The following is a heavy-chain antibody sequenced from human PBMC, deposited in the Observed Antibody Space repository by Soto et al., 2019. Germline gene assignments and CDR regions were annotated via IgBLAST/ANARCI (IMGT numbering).Heavy chain of an antibody. CDR3: VKETQANLGTGGFDS. V-gene: IGHV3-9*01. D-gene: IGHD7-27*01. Sequence: EVQVVESGGGLVQPGRSLRLSCVVSGVTFDDYAMHWVRQAPGKGLEWVSGISWDSGTLAYADSVKGRFTIARDNAKNSLYLQLNSLRPEDTALYYCVKETQANLGTGGFDSWGRGTLVTVSS. J-gene: IGHJ4*02. CDR1: GVTFDDYA. CDR2: ISWDSGTL.